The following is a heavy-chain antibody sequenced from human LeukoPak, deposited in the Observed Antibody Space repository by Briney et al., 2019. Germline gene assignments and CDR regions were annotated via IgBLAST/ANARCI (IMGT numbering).Heavy chain of an antibody. Sequence: ASVKVSCKASGYTFTSYGISWVRQAPGQGLEWMGGIIPIFGTANYAQKFQGRVSITTDESTSTAYMELSSLRSEDTAVYFCARGLRFLGGYYYYYMDVWGKGTSVTVSS. CDR2: IIPIFGTA. V-gene: IGHV1-69*05. CDR1: GYTFTSYG. J-gene: IGHJ6*03. D-gene: IGHD3-3*01. CDR3: ARGLRFLGGYYYYYMDV.